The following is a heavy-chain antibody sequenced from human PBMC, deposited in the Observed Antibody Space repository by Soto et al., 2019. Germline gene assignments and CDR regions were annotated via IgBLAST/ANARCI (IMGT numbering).Heavy chain of an antibody. CDR3: ARDGRLVNYYYYGMDV. CDR2: IYYSGRT. V-gene: IGHV4-31*03. J-gene: IGHJ6*02. CDR1: GGSISSGAYY. D-gene: IGHD6-13*01. Sequence: QVQLQESGPGLVKPSQTLSLTCSVSGGSISSGAYYWTWIRQHPGKGLEWIGYIYYSGRTYSNPSLKSRVTISVDTSKNQFSLKLRSVTAADTAVYYCARDGRLVNYYYYGMDVWGQGTTVTVSS.